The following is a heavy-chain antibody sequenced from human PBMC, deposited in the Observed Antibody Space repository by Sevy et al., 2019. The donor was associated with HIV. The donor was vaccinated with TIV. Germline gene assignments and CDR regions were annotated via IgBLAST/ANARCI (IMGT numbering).Heavy chain of an antibody. V-gene: IGHV2-5*01. CDR2: IYWNDDK. J-gene: IGHJ5*02. CDR3: ARAPGAYGSGTYNWFDP. Sequence: SGPTLVNPTQTLTLTCTFSGFSLSTSGVGVGWIRQPPGKALEWLALIYWNDDKRYSPSLKSRLTITKDTSKNQVVLTMTNMDPMDTATYYCARAPGAYGSGTYNWFDPWGQGTLVTVSS. CDR1: GFSLSTSGVG. D-gene: IGHD3-10*01.